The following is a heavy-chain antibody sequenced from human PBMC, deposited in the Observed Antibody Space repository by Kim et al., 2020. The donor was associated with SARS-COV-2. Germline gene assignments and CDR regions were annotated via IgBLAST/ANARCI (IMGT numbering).Heavy chain of an antibody. Sequence: SVKVSCKASGGTFSSYAISWVRQAPGQGLEWMGGIIPIFGTANYAQKFQGRVTITADESTSTAYMELSSLRSEDTAVYYCARYILSVWDYYDSSGPYNWFDPWGQGTLVTVSS. D-gene: IGHD3-22*01. J-gene: IGHJ5*02. CDR1: GGTFSSYA. CDR3: ARYILSVWDYYDSSGPYNWFDP. V-gene: IGHV1-69*13. CDR2: IIPIFGTA.